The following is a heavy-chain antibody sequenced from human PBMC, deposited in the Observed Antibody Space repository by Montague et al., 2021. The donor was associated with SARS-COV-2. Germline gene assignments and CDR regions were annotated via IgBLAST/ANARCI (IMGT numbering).Heavy chain of an antibody. Sequence: SETLSLTCTVTGGPISGSSDYWGWIRRSPGKGLEWIASVDYSGNTYYSPSLKSRLTISVGTSKNQFSLKLNSVTAADTALYYCARREYSYGWGDWGQGTLVTVSS. V-gene: IGHV4-39*01. CDR2: VDYSGNT. CDR1: GGPISGSSDY. CDR3: ARREYSYGWGD. J-gene: IGHJ4*02. D-gene: IGHD5-18*01.